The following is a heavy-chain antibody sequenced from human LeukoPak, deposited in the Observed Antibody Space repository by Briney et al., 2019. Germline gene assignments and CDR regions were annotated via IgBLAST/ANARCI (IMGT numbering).Heavy chain of an antibody. CDR2: ISAYNGNT. D-gene: IGHD4-17*01. J-gene: IGHJ4*02. CDR1: GYTFTSYG. CDR3: ARDQHDYGDYGY. Sequence: ASVKVSCKASGYTFTSYGISWVRQAPGQGLEWMGWISAYNGNTNYAQMLQGRVTMTTDTSTSTAYMELRSLRSDDTAVYYCARDQHDYGDYGYWGQGTLVTVSS. V-gene: IGHV1-18*04.